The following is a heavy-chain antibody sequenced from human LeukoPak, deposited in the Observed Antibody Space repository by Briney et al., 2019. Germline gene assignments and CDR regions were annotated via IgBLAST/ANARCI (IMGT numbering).Heavy chain of an antibody. CDR1: GFTFSSYA. V-gene: IGHV3-30-3*02. CDR2: ISYDGSNK. D-gene: IGHD5-24*01. Sequence: GGSLRLSCAASGFTFSSYAMHWVRQAPGKGLEWVAVISYDGSNKYYADSVKGRFTISRDNSKNTLYLQMNSLRAEDTAVYYCAKGGLEMATILYFDYWGQGTLVTVSS. CDR3: AKGGLEMATILYFDY. J-gene: IGHJ4*02.